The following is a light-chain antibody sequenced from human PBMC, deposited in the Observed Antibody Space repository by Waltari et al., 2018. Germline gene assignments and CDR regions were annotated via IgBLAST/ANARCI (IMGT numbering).Light chain of an antibody. V-gene: IGKV1-5*01. Sequence: DIQMTQSPSTLSASVGDRVTITCRASQTINGWLAWSQQKPGKAPEPPIHDASTLESGVPPRFSGSGSGTEFTLTISSVQPEDVATYYCQQYLLFWTFGQGTRVEIK. CDR1: QTINGW. J-gene: IGKJ1*01. CDR3: QQYLLFWT. CDR2: DAS.